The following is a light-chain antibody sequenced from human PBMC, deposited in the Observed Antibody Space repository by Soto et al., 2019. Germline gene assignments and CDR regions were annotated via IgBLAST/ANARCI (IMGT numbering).Light chain of an antibody. CDR2: GNN. Sequence: QSVLTQPPSVSGAPGQRVTISCTGSSSNIGAGYDVHWYQHFPGRAPKLLIYGNNNRPSGVPDRFSGSNSGTSASLAITGLQAEDEADYFCQPYDIPLSPFYVFGPGPKVTVL. V-gene: IGLV1-40*01. J-gene: IGLJ1*01. CDR1: SSNIGAGYD. CDR3: QPYDIPLSPFYV.